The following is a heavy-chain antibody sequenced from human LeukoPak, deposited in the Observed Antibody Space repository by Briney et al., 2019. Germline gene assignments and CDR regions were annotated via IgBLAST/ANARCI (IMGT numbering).Heavy chain of an antibody. CDR2: IYTSGST. J-gene: IGHJ6*03. D-gene: IGHD3-10*01. CDR3: ARTTMVRGTYYMDV. Sequence: SQTLSLTCTVSGGSISSGSYYWSWIRQPAGKGLEWIGRIYTSGSTNYNPSLKSRVTISVDTSKNQFSLKLSSVTAADTAVYYCARTTMVRGTYYMDVWGKGTTVTISS. V-gene: IGHV4-61*02. CDR1: GGSISSGSYY.